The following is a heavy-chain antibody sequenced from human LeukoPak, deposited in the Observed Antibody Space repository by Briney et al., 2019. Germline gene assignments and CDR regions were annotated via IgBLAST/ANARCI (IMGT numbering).Heavy chain of an antibody. CDR3: ARAIFGVVIYHDY. CDR2: ISSSSYI. D-gene: IGHD3-3*01. J-gene: IGHJ4*02. V-gene: IGHV3-21*01. Sequence: GGSLRLSCAAAGFTFSSYSMNWVRQAPGKGLEWVSSISSSSYIYYADSVKGRFTISRDNAKNSLYLQMNSLRAEDTAVYYCARAIFGVVIYHDYWGQGTLVTVSS. CDR1: GFTFSSYS.